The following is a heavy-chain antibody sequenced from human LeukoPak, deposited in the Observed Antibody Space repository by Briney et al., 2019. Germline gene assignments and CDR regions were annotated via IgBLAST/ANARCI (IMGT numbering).Heavy chain of an antibody. CDR3: ARVGGVSSGWAYYFDY. V-gene: IGHV1-69*13. Sequence: ASVKVSCKASGGTFSNYAISWVRQAPGQGLEWMGGIIPILGTANNAQKFQGRVTITADESTSTAYMELSSLRSEDTAVYYCARVGGVSSGWAYYFDYWGQGTLVTVSS. D-gene: IGHD6-19*01. J-gene: IGHJ4*02. CDR2: IIPILGTA. CDR1: GGTFSNYA.